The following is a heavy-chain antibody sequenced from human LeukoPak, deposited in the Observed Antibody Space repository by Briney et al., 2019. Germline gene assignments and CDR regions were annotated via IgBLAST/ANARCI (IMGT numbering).Heavy chain of an antibody. CDR1: GGTFSSYA. CDR2: IIPIFGTA. Sequence: ASVKVSCKASGGTFSSYAISWVRQAPGQGLEWMGGIIPIFGTANYAQKFQGRVTIAADKFTSTAYLELSSLRSDDTAVYYCARAGSGWYVGGSYYYYMDVWGKGTTVTVSS. V-gene: IGHV1-69*06. CDR3: ARAGSGWYVGGSYYYYMDV. J-gene: IGHJ6*03. D-gene: IGHD6-19*01.